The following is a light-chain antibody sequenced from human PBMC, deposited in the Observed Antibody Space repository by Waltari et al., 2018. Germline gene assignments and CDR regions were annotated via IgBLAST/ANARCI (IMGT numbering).Light chain of an antibody. CDR2: GAS. Sequence: EIVLTQSPGTLSLSPGERATLSCRASQSVSSSYLAWYQQKAGQAPRLLIYGASNRATGIPDRFSGTGSVTVFTLTISRLEPEDCAVYYCQHYGGSPLFTFGPGTRLDI. V-gene: IGKV3-20*01. CDR1: QSVSSSY. J-gene: IGKJ3*01. CDR3: QHYGGSPLFT.